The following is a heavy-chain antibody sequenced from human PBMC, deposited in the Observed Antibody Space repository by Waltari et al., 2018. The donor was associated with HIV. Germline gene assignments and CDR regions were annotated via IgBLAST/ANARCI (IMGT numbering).Heavy chain of an antibody. J-gene: IGHJ5*02. CDR1: GFTFDDYG. CDR3: VRRGTAAGWCDP. Sequence: EVQLVESGGGVVRPGGSLRLSCAASGFTFDDYGMSWVRQAPGKGLEWVSGIKWNGGSTAYADSVKGRFTISRDNAKNALYLQMNSLRPEDTALYHCVRRGTAAGWCDPWGQGTLVTVSS. V-gene: IGHV3-20*01. CDR2: IKWNGGST. D-gene: IGHD3-16*01.